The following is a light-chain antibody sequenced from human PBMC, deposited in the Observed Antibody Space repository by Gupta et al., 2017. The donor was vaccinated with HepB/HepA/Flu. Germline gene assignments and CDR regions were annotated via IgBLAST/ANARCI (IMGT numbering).Light chain of an antibody. CDR2: DTS. J-gene: IGKJ4*01. Sequence: EIVLTQSPATLSLSPGERATLYCRARQRVSNYLGWYQQKPGQAPRLLIYDTSNRATGFPARFSGSGSGTEFTLTISSREPEDFAVYYCQHRRNCPVTFGRGPTVEIK. V-gene: IGKV3-11*01. CDR3: QHRRNCPVT. CDR1: QRVSNY.